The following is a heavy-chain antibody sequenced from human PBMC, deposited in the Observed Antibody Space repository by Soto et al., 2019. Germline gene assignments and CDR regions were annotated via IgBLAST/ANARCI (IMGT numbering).Heavy chain of an antibody. Sequence: ASVKVSCKASGDTFSSHALSWVRQAPGQGLEWMGGIIPIFDARTYAQRFQGRVTISADKSTKTGYMELSSLTSEDTAVYYCARSSTTYHYQSSPYWPDKELDIWGQGTLVTVSS. V-gene: IGHV1-69*06. D-gene: IGHD3-22*01. J-gene: IGHJ4*02. CDR3: ARSSTTYHYQSSPYWPDKELDI. CDR1: GDTFSSHA. CDR2: IIPIFDAR.